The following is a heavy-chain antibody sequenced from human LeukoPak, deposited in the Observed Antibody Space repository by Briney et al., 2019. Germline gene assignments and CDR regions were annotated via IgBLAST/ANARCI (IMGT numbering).Heavy chain of an antibody. CDR3: ARARYYYDSSGYPYWYFDL. V-gene: IGHV4-59*01. Sequence: SETLSLTCTVSGGSISSYYWSWIRQPPGKGPEWVGYNYYSGSNNYNPSLKSGITIAVDTSKNQFSLKLSSVTAADTAVYYCARARYYYDSSGYPYWYFDLWGRGTLVTVSS. CDR2: NYYSGSN. D-gene: IGHD3-22*01. J-gene: IGHJ2*01. CDR1: GGSISSYY.